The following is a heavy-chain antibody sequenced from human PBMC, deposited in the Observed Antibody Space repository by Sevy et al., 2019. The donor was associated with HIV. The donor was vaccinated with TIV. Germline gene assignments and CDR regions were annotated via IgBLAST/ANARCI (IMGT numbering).Heavy chain of an antibody. CDR2: ISRSGTTR. J-gene: IGHJ4*02. D-gene: IGHD3-10*01. CDR3: ARDDTASYLPVS. Sequence: GSLRLSCAASGFTFSDYSLNWVRQAPGKVLEWVSYISRSGTTRHYADSVRGRFTISRDDAKNSLYLQMSSLRDEDTAVYYCARDDTASYLPVSWGQGTLVTVSS. V-gene: IGHV3-48*02. CDR1: GFTFSDYS.